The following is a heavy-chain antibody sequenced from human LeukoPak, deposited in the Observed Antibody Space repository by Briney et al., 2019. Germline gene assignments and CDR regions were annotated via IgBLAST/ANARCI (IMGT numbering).Heavy chain of an antibody. J-gene: IGHJ4*02. CDR2: IYSGGST. V-gene: IGHV3-53*01. CDR3: ASSSRSGSYYPYFDY. D-gene: IGHD3-10*01. Sequence: GGSLRLSCAASGFTVSSNYMSWVRQAPGKGLEWVSVIYSGGSTYYADSVKGRFTISRDNSKNTLYLQMNSLRAEDTAVYYCASSSRSGSYYPYFDYWGQGTLVTVSS. CDR1: GFTVSSNY.